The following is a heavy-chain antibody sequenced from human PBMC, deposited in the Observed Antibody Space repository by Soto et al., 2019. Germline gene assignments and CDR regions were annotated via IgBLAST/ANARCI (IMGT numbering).Heavy chain of an antibody. Sequence: GSGPTAGEPTQTLTLTCTFSGFSLSTSGMCVSWIRQPPGKALEWLALIDWDDDKYYSTSLKTRLTISKDTSKNQVVLTMTNMDPVDTATYYCARIPCIAVAGRPYDPYYCYGMDVWGQGTTVTVSS. D-gene: IGHD6-19*01. J-gene: IGHJ6*02. V-gene: IGHV2-70*01. CDR2: IDWDDDK. CDR3: ARIPCIAVAGRPYDPYYCYGMDV. CDR1: GFSLSTSGMC.